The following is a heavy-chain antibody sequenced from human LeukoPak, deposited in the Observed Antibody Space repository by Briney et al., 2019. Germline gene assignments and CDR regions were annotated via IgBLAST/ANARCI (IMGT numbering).Heavy chain of an antibody. CDR1: GFTFSSYI. CDR3: ASLWFGGFFKFDP. J-gene: IGHJ5*02. V-gene: IGHV3-21*06. CDR2: ISSSNNYL. D-gene: IGHD3-10*01. Sequence: GGSLRLSCAASGFTFSSYIMNWVRQAPGKGLEWVSSISSSNNYLYYADSVKGRFTISRDNAKNSLYLQMNSLRAEDTAVYYCASLWFGGFFKFDPWGQGTLVTVSS.